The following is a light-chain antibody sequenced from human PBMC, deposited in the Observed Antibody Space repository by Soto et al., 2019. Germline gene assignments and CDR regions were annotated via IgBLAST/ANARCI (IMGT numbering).Light chain of an antibody. CDR3: QQYGSSPRYT. CDR1: QSVSSY. J-gene: IGKJ2*01. Sequence: EIVLTQSPATLSLSPGERATLSCRASQSVSSYLAWYQQKPGQAPRLLIYGASSRAPGVPDRFSGSGSGRDFTLTISGLEPEDFAVYYCQQYGSSPRYTFGQGTKLEIK. CDR2: GAS. V-gene: IGKV3-20*01.